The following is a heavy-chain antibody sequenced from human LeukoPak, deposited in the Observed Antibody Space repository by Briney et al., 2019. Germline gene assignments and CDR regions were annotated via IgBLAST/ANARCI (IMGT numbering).Heavy chain of an antibody. CDR3: ARGGYYDSSGYSSFDY. CDR1: GGTLSSYA. D-gene: IGHD3-22*01. Sequence: SVKVSCKASGGTLSSYAISWVRQAPGQGLEWMGRIIPIFGTANYAQKFQGRVTITTDESTSTAYMELSSLRSEDTAVYYCARGGYYDSSGYSSFDYWGQGTLVTVSS. V-gene: IGHV1-69*05. J-gene: IGHJ4*02. CDR2: IIPIFGTA.